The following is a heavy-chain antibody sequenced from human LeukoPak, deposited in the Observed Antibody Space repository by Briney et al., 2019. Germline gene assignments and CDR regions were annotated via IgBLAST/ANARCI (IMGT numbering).Heavy chain of an antibody. D-gene: IGHD6-19*01. CDR1: GGTFSNYA. J-gene: IGHJ6*02. CDR3: ARGGIAVAGTIVYYYYGMDV. V-gene: IGHV1-69*04. Sequence: SVKVSCKASGGTFSNYALSWVRQAPGQGLEWMGRIIPIPDITNYAQKFQGRVTITADKSTSTAYMELSSLRSEDTAVYYCARGGIAVAGTIVYYYYGMDVWGQGTTVTVSS. CDR2: IIPIPDIT.